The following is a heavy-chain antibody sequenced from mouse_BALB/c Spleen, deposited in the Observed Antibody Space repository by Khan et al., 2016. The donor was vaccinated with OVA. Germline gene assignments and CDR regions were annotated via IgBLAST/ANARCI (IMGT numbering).Heavy chain of an antibody. Sequence: QVQLQQSGAELAKPGASVKMSCKASGYTFTTYWMHWVKQRPGQGLEWIGYINPTSGYTDYNEKSKDRATLYADRSSSTADMQLSSLTCDDSAVYYCTRDRIDYWGEGTTLTVSS. J-gene: IGHJ2*01. CDR2: INPTSGYT. CDR3: TRDRIDY. CDR1: GYTFTTYW. V-gene: IGHV1-7*01.